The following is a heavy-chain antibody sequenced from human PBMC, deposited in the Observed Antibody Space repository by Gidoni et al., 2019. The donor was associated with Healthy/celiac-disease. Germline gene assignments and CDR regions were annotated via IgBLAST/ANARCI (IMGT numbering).Heavy chain of an antibody. J-gene: IGHJ4*02. V-gene: IGHV4-30-2*01. D-gene: IGHD3-3*01. CDR3: ARVNYDFWSGYLDY. CDR2: IYLSRST. Sequence: LEWIGYIYLSRSTYYNPSLKSRVTISVDRSKNQFSLKLSSVTAADTAVYYCARVNYDFWSGYLDYWGQGTLVTVSS.